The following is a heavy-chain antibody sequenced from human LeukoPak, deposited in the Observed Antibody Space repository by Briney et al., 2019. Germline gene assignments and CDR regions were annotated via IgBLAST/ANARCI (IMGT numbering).Heavy chain of an antibody. Sequence: SVKVSCKASGGTFSSYAISWVRQAPGQGLEWMGGIIPIFGTANYAQKFQGRVTITTDESTSTAYMELSSLRSEDTAVYYCARRGSSTSHWFDPWGQGTLVTVSS. CDR2: IIPIFGTA. V-gene: IGHV1-69*05. D-gene: IGHD6-6*01. J-gene: IGHJ5*02. CDR3: ARRGSSTSHWFDP. CDR1: GGTFSSYA.